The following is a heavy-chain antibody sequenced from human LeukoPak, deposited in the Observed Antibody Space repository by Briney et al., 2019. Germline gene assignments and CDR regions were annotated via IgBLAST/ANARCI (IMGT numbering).Heavy chain of an antibody. J-gene: IGHJ4*02. D-gene: IGHD3-22*01. V-gene: IGHV3-21*01. Sequence: RRPLRPSCAVSGLTFTSYSTNCVRQAPGKGREWVSSISSRSGHINYADSVKGRFTISRDNAKNPPYLQMTSLLAEDTPVYYCARGPLYYYDSSGLPSLYFDYWGQGTLVTVSS. CDR3: ARGPLYYYDSSGLPSLYFDY. CDR1: GLTFTSYS. CDR2: ISSRSGHI.